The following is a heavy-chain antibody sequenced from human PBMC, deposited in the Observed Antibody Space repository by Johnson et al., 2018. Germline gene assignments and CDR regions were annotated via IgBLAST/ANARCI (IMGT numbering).Heavy chain of an antibody. CDR3: ARDGEAKGPRDGMDV. CDR2: IWYYGSNK. D-gene: IGHD3-10*01. V-gene: IGHV3-33*01. CDR1: GFTFRSYG. J-gene: IGHJ6*02. Sequence: QVQLVESGGGVVQXGRSXRLXCEASGFTFRSYGMHWVRQAPGKGLEWVAVIWYYGSNKYYADSVKGRFTISRDNSKNTLYLQMNSLRAEDTAGYYGARDGEAKGPRDGMDVWGQGTTVTVSS.